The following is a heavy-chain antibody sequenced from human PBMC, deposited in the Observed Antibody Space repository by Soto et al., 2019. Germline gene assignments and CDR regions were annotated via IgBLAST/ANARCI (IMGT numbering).Heavy chain of an antibody. Sequence: SVKVSCKSSGGTFSSYAISWVRQAPGQGLEWMGGIIPIYGTANYAQKFQGRVTITADKATSTAYMEMSSLSSEDTAVYYCAGAPGYSSCWSLDDWGQGTLVTVSS. CDR1: GGTFSSYA. V-gene: IGHV1-69*06. CDR3: AGAPGYSSCWSLDD. J-gene: IGHJ4*02. CDR2: IIPIYGTA. D-gene: IGHD6-13*01.